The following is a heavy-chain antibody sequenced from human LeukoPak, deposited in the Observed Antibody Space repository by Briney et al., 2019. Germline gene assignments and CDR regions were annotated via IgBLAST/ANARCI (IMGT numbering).Heavy chain of an antibody. CDR3: ARACITMVRGVIFYFDY. V-gene: IGHV3-66*01. J-gene: IGHJ4*02. D-gene: IGHD3-10*01. Sequence: GGSLRLSCAASGFTVSSNYMSWVRQAPGKGLEWVSVMYSGGSTYYADSVKGRFTSSRDNSKNTLYLQMNSLRAEDTAVYYCARACITMVRGVIFYFDYWGQGTLVTVSS. CDR2: MYSGGST. CDR1: GFTVSSNY.